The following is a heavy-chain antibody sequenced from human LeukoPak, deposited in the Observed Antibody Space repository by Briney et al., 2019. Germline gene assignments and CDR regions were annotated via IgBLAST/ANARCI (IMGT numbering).Heavy chain of an antibody. J-gene: IGHJ5*02. Sequence: GGSLRLSCAASGFTFSSYAMSWVRQAPGKGLKWVSAISGSGGSTYYADSVKGRFTISRDNSKNTLYLQMNSLRAEDTAVYYCARDFVGANYCGGDCYSSWGQGTLVTVSS. CDR2: ISGSGGST. V-gene: IGHV3-23*01. CDR3: ARDFVGANYCGGDCYSS. CDR1: GFTFSSYA. D-gene: IGHD2-21*02.